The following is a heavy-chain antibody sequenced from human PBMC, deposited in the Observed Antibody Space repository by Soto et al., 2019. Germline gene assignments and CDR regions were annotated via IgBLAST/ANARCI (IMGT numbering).Heavy chain of an antibody. V-gene: IGHV4-34*01. CDR3: ARIGQGHGYYFDY. J-gene: IGHJ4*02. CDR2: INHSGST. D-gene: IGHD3-10*01. Sequence: ASETLSLTCAVYGGSFSGYYWSWIRQPPGKGLEWIGEINHSGSTNYNPSLKSRVTISVDTSKNQFSLKLSSVTAADTAVYYCARIGQGHGYYFDYWGQGTLVTVSS. CDR1: GGSFSGYY.